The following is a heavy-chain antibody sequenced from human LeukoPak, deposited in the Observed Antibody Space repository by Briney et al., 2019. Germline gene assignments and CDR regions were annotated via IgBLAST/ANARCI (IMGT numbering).Heavy chain of an antibody. D-gene: IGHD6-19*01. CDR2: INPNSGGT. V-gene: IGHV1-2*06. CDR3: ARDRRWGSSGWYYFDY. Sequence: ASVKVSCKASGYTFTGYYMHWVRQAPGQGLEWMGRINPNSGGTNYAQKFQGRVTMTRDTSISTAYMELSRPRSDDTAVYYCARDRRWGSSGWYYFDYWGQGTLVTVSS. CDR1: GYTFTGYY. J-gene: IGHJ4*02.